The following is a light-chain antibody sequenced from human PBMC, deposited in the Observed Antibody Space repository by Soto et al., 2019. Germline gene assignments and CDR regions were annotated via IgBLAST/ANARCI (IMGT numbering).Light chain of an antibody. CDR3: SSYTISSTTDV. J-gene: IGLJ1*01. V-gene: IGLV2-14*01. CDR1: SSDVGGYNY. CDR2: EVT. Sequence: QSALTQPASVSGSPGQSISISCTGTSSDVGGYNYVSWYQQHPGQAPRLMIYEVTNRPSGVSNRFSGSKSGNTASLTISGLQAEHEADYYCSSYTISSTTDVFGTGTKVTVL.